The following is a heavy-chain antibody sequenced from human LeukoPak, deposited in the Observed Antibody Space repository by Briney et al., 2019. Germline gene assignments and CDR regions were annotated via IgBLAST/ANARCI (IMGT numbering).Heavy chain of an antibody. D-gene: IGHD3-10*01. CDR1: GGSISSSNW. CDR2: INHSGST. V-gene: IGHV4-4*02. J-gene: IGHJ6*03. Sequence: SETLSLTCAVSGGSISSSNWWSWVRQPPGKGLEWIGEINHSGSTNYNPSPKSRVTISVDTSKNQFSLKLSSVTAADTAVYYCARVQYGSGSYYYYYYMDVWGKGTTVTVSS. CDR3: ARVQYGSGSYYYYYYMDV.